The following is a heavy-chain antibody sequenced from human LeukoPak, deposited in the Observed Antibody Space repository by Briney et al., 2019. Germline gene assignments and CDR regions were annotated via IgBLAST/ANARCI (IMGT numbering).Heavy chain of an antibody. D-gene: IGHD6-6*01. V-gene: IGHV4-59*01. CDR2: IYYSGST. CDR3: AGLSSSSRWFDP. CDR1: GRSISSYD. Sequence: SETLSLTCTVSGRSISSYDCSWIRQPPGKGLEWIGYIYYSGSTNYNPSLKSRVTISLDTSKNQFSLKLSSVTAADTAVYYCAGLSSSSRWFDPWGQGTLVTVSS. J-gene: IGHJ5*02.